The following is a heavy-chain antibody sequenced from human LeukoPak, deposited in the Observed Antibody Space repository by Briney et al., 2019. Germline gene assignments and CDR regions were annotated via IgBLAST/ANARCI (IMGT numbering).Heavy chain of an antibody. CDR3: VKDVHYLGSYRESLDP. J-gene: IGHJ5*02. V-gene: IGHV3-48*01. Sequence: PGGSLRLSCAASGFTFSSYSMNWVRQAPGKGLEWVSYISSSSSTIYYADSVKGRLTISRDNSKNTVFLQMNNLRLEDTAIYYCVKDVHYLGSYRESLDPWGQGTLVTVSS. D-gene: IGHD3-10*01. CDR1: GFTFSSYS. CDR2: ISSSSSTI.